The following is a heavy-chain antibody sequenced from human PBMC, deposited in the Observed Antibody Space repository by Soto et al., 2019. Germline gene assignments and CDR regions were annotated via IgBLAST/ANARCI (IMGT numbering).Heavy chain of an antibody. D-gene: IGHD2-2*02. J-gene: IGHJ4*02. CDR2: IIPIFGTA. Sequence: QVQLVQSGAEVKKPGSSVKVSCKASGGTFSSYAISWVRQAPGQGLEWMGGIIPIFGTANYAQKFQGRVTITADESTSTAYMELSSLRSEDTAVYYCARDAGYCSSTSCYTKSKYYFDYWGQGTLVTVSS. CDR1: GGTFSSYA. CDR3: ARDAGYCSSTSCYTKSKYYFDY. V-gene: IGHV1-69*01.